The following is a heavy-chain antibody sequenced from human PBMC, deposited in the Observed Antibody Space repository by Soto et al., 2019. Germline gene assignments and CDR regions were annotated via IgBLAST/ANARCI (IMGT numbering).Heavy chain of an antibody. D-gene: IGHD3-22*01. CDR3: AIRASYYDSSGYFDY. CDR2: INSDGSST. Sequence: PGGSLRLSCAASGFIFSSYWMHWGRQAPGKGLVWVSRINSDGSSTSYADSVKGRFTISRDNAKNTLYLQMNSLRAEDTAVYYCAIRASYYDSSGYFDYWGQGTLVTVSS. V-gene: IGHV3-74*01. CDR1: GFIFSSYW. J-gene: IGHJ4*02.